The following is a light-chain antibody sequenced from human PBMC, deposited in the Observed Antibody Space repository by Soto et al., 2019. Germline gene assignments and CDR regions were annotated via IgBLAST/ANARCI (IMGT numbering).Light chain of an antibody. Sequence: QSVLTQPRSVSGSPGQSVTISCTGTSSNIGAYNYVSWYQQHPGKAPQLIIYDVSHRPSGVPDRFSGSKSGITASLTISGLQAEDEAEYYCCSLAANSYVVLGGGTKLTVL. J-gene: IGLJ2*01. CDR2: DVS. CDR1: SSNIGAYNY. V-gene: IGLV2-11*01. CDR3: CSLAANSYVV.